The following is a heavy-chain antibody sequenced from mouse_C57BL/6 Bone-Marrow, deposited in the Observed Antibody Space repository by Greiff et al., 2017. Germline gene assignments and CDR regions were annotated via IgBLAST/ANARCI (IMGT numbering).Heavy chain of an antibody. D-gene: IGHD6-1*01. Sequence: VQLQQSGPELVKPGASVKISCKASGYSFTGYYMNWVKQSPEKSLEWIGEINPSTGGTTYNQTFKAKATLTVDKSSSTAYMQLKSLTSEDSAVYYCASPLGLYAMDYWGQGTSVTVSA. J-gene: IGHJ4*01. CDR1: GYSFTGYY. CDR2: INPSTGGT. V-gene: IGHV1-42*01. CDR3: ASPLGLYAMDY.